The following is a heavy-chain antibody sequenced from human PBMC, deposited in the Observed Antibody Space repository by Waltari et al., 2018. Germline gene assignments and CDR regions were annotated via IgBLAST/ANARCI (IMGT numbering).Heavy chain of an antibody. J-gene: IGHJ4*01. Sequence: QVQLVQSGAEVKKPGASVKVSCKASGYTFTSYAMHWVRQAPGQRLEWMGWINAGNGNTKYSQKFQGRVTITRDTSASTAYMELSSLRSEDTAVYYCARMGIAARPGSYFDYWGRGTLVTVSS. CDR2: INAGNGNT. CDR1: GYTFTSYA. V-gene: IGHV1-3*01. D-gene: IGHD6-6*01. CDR3: ARMGIAARPGSYFDY.